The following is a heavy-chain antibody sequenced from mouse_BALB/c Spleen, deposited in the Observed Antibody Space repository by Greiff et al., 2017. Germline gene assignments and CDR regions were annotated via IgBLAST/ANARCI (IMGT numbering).Heavy chain of an antibody. Sequence: EVQRVESGGGLVQPGGSRKLSCAASGFTFSSFGMHWVRQAPEKGLEWVAYISSGSSTIYYADTVKGRFTISRDNPKNTLFLQMTSLRSEDTAMYYCARGNWDFAYWGQGTLVTVSA. CDR2: ISSGSSTI. V-gene: IGHV5-17*02. J-gene: IGHJ3*01. CDR1: GFTFSSFG. CDR3: ARGNWDFAY. D-gene: IGHD4-1*01.